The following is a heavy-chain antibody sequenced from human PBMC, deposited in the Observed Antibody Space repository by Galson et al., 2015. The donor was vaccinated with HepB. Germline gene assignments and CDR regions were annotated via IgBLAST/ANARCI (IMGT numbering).Heavy chain of an antibody. CDR2: IYYSGST. D-gene: IGHD3-22*01. J-gene: IGHJ5*02. CDR1: GGSISSSSYY. Sequence: ETLSLTCTVSGGSISSSSYYWGWIRQPPGKRLEWIGSIYYSGSTYYNPSLKSRVTISVDTSKNQFSLKLSSVTAADTAVYYCARYTGGYYYVYINGWFDPWGQGTLVTVSS. V-gene: IGHV4-39*01. CDR3: ARYTGGYYYVYINGWFDP.